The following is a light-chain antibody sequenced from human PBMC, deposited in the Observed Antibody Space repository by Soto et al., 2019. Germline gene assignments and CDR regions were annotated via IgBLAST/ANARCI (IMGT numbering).Light chain of an antibody. J-gene: IGLJ1*01. CDR3: SSYAGSKNFYV. CDR1: SSDVGGYNY. Sequence: QSVLTQPPSASGSPGQSVTISCTGTSSDVGGYNYVSWYQQHPGKAPKLMIYDVSKPPSGVPDRFSGSKSGNTASLTVSGLQAEDEADYYGSSYAGSKNFYVFGPVPKVTVL. V-gene: IGLV2-8*01. CDR2: DVS.